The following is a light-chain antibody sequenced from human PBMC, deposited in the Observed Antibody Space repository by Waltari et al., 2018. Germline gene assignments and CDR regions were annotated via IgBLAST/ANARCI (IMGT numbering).Light chain of an antibody. CDR2: ADN. J-gene: IGLJ3*02. CDR1: RSDVGRYDL. V-gene: IGLV2-23*01. Sequence: QSALTQPASVSGSPGQSITISCTGSRSDVGRYDLVSWYQQHPEKAPQVIIFADNKPPSGVSVRFSGSESGNTASLTISGLRAEDDADYYCCSYADSWTWVFGGGTKLTVL. CDR3: CSYADSWTWV.